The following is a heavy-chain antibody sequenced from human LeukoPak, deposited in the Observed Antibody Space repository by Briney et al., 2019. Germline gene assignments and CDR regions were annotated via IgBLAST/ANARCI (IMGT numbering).Heavy chain of an antibody. CDR3: ARPPFN. J-gene: IGHJ4*02. Sequence: GESLKISCNASGYSFTTNWIGWVRQMPGKGLEWMGIIFPADSDTRYSPSFQGQVSISAGKSISTAYLQWSSLKASDTAIYYCARPPFNWGQGTLVTVSS. CDR2: IFPADSDT. V-gene: IGHV5-51*01. CDR1: GYSFTTNW.